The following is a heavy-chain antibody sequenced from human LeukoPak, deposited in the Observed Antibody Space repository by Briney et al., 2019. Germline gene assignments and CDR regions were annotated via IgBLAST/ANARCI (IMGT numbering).Heavy chain of an antibody. V-gene: IGHV6-1*01. Sequence: SQTLSLTCVISGDTLSSKSDSWNWIRQSPSRGLEWLGRTYYRSKWYNDYAVSVKSRITINPDTSKNQFSLQLNSVTPEDTAVYYCARTNVGDMDVWGRGTTVTVSS. CDR1: GDTLSSKSDS. D-gene: IGHD2-8*01. CDR2: TYYRSKWYN. CDR3: ARTNVGDMDV. J-gene: IGHJ6*03.